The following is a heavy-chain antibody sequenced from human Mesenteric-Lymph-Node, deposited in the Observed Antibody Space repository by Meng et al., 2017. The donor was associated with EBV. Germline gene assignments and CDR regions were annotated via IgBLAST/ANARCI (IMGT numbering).Heavy chain of an antibody. CDR2: ISYSGNT. CDR1: GDSISGGGYY. J-gene: IGHJ1*01. V-gene: IGHV4-30-4*01. D-gene: IGHD5-12*01. CDR3: ARALYSGYDYFD. Sequence: QVQLQESGPGLVKPSQTLSLTCGVSGDSISGGGYYWSWIRQPPGKGLEWIGYISYSGNTHYNTSLKSRLTISLDTSKNQFSLKLKSVTAADTAVYYCARALYSGYDYFDWGQGTLVTVSS.